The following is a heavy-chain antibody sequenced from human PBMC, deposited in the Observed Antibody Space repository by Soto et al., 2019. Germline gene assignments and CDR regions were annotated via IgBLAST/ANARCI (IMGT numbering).Heavy chain of an antibody. CDR1: GFTVNSDY. D-gene: IGHD3-16*01. Sequence: GGSLRLSCAAAGFTVNSDYLTWVRQPPGNGLDWVSVIYTGGVTHXXDCVKGRXXISRENSKNTVYLEMXIRSAEDTAVYYCARGLGNPWAHWGQGTLVTVSS. CDR3: ARGLGNPWAH. CDR2: IYTGGVT. V-gene: IGHV3-66*01. J-gene: IGHJ4*02.